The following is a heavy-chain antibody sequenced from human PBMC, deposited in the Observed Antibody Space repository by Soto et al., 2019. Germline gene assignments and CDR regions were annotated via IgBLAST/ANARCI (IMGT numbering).Heavy chain of an antibody. CDR2: IYYSGST. Sequence: QVQLRESGPGLVKPSETLSLTCTVSGGSISSYYWSWIRQPPGKGLEWIGYIYYSGSTNYNPSLKSRVTISVDTSKNQFSLKLSSVTAADTAVYYCARHYDILTGYYIPYYFDYWGQGTLVTVSS. J-gene: IGHJ4*02. CDR1: GGSISSYY. D-gene: IGHD3-9*01. CDR3: ARHYDILTGYYIPYYFDY. V-gene: IGHV4-59*08.